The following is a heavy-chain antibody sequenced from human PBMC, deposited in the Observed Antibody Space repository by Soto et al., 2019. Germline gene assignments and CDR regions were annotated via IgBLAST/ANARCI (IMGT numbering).Heavy chain of an antibody. CDR1: GGTFSIYA. Sequence: ASVKVSCKASGGTFSIYAISGVLQSPLQGLEWMGGIIPIFGTANYAQKFQGRVTITADESTSTAYMELSSLRSEDTAVYYCAREVRNWNYVGGPFDYWGQGTLVTVS. V-gene: IGHV1-69*13. CDR3: AREVRNWNYVGGPFDY. CDR2: IIPIFGTA. D-gene: IGHD1-7*01. J-gene: IGHJ4*02.